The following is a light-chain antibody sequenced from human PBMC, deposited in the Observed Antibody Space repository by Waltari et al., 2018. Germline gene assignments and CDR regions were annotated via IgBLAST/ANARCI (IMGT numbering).Light chain of an antibody. CDR3: ATGGHGTWV. J-gene: IGLJ3*02. CDR2: VKSAGIH. CDR1: SGHSSNV. Sequence: QLVVTQSPSASAPLGASVKLTCTLSSGHSSNVIAWLQQRPEKGPPYWMKVKSAGIHSKGDVIHDRFSGSSCEAAPYITISSHASDDEAYYYCATGGHGTWVFGGGTKLTVL. V-gene: IGLV4-69*01.